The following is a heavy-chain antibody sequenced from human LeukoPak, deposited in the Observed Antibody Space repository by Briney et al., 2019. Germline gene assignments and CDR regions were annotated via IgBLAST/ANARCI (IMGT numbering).Heavy chain of an antibody. CDR2: IYRGDST. V-gene: IGHV3-53*01. J-gene: IGHJ3*02. CDR1: GFTVSSNY. CDR3: ASRHSYSSSWSAFDI. D-gene: IGHD6-13*01. Sequence: GSLRLSCAASGFTVSSNYMSWVRQAPGKGLEWASVIYRGDSTYYADSAKGRFTTSRDNSQNTVYLQMNSLRAEDTAVYYCASRHSYSSSWSAFDIWGQGTMVTVSS.